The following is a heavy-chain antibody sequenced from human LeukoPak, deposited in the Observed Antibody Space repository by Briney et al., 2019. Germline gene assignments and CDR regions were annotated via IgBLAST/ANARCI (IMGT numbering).Heavy chain of an antibody. Sequence: PGGSLRLSCAASGFTFSSYGMHWVRQAPGKGLEWVAVISYDGSNKYYADSVKGRFTISRDNSKNTLYLQVNSLRAEDTAVYYCAKGAPSSSSIFDFWGPGTLVTVSS. CDR1: GFTFSSYG. CDR3: AKGAPSSSSIFDF. V-gene: IGHV3-30*18. D-gene: IGHD6-6*01. CDR2: ISYDGSNK. J-gene: IGHJ4*02.